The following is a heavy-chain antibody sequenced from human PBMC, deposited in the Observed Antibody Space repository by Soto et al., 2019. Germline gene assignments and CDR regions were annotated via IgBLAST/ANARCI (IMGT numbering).Heavy chain of an antibody. CDR2: ISYDGSNK. J-gene: IGHJ4*02. CDR1: GFTFSSYA. D-gene: IGHD4-17*01. V-gene: IGHV3-30-3*01. CDR3: ARPRIPYGDSPIDY. Sequence: QVQLVESGGGVVQPGRSLRLSCAASGFTFSSYAMHWVRQAPGKGLEWVAVISYDGSNKYYADSVKGRFTISRDNSKNTLYLQMNSLRAEDTAVYYCARPRIPYGDSPIDYWGQGTLVTVSS.